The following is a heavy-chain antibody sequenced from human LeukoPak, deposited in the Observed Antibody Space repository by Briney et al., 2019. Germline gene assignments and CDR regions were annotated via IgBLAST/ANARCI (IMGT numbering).Heavy chain of an antibody. CDR3: ASVRFLTGPLYYMDV. V-gene: IGHV4-59*01. CDR2: IYYSGST. CDR1: GGSISSYY. D-gene: IGHD3-9*01. J-gene: IGHJ6*03. Sequence: PSETLSLTCTVSGGSISSYYWSWIRQPPGKGLEWIGYIYYSGSTNYNPSLKSRVTISVDTSKNQFSLKLSSVTAADTAVYYCASVRFLTGPLYYMDVWGKGTTVTVSS.